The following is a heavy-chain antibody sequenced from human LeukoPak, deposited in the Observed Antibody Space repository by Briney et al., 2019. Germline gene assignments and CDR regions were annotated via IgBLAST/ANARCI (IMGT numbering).Heavy chain of an antibody. D-gene: IGHD2-21*01. CDR1: GGSIRDYY. Sequence: SETLSLTCSVSGGSIRDYYWSWIRQPPGKGLEWIGYIYHSGSTYYNPSLKSRVTISVDRSKNQFSLKLSSVTAADTAVYYCARVVIAYFDYWGQGTLVTVSS. CDR2: IYHSGST. CDR3: ARVVIAYFDY. J-gene: IGHJ4*02. V-gene: IGHV4-30-2*01.